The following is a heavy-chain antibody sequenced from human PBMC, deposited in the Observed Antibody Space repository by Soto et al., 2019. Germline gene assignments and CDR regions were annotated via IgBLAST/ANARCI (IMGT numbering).Heavy chain of an antibody. V-gene: IGHV1-3*01. D-gene: IGHD3-16*02. CDR2: INAGNGNT. CDR3: ARGVIRITFGGVIVETQFDY. CDR1: GYTFTSYA. J-gene: IGHJ4*02. Sequence: QVQLVQSGAEVKKPGASVKVSCKASGYTFTSYAMHWVRQAPGQRLEWMGWINAGNGNTKYSQKFQGRVTITRDTSASTAYMELSSLRSEDTAVYYCARGVIRITFGGVIVETQFDYWGQGTLVTVSS.